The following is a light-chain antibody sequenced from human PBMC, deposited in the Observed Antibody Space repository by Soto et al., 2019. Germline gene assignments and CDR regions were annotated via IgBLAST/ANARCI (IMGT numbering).Light chain of an antibody. CDR1: QTISSW. CDR2: KAS. V-gene: IGKV1-5*03. Sequence: DIQMTQSPSTLSGSVGDRVTITCRASQTISSWLAWYQQKPGKASKLLIYKASTLKSGVPSRFSGSGSGTEFTLTISSLQPDDFATYYCQHYNSYSEAFGQGTRWIS. CDR3: QHYNSYSEA. J-gene: IGKJ1*01.